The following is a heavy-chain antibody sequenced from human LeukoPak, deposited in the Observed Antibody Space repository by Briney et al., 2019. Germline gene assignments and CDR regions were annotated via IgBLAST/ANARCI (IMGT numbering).Heavy chain of an antibody. CDR2: IIPIFGTA. CDR3: ATGLAAAYRPDY. J-gene: IGHJ4*02. D-gene: IGHD6-13*01. V-gene: IGHV1-69*13. CDR1: GGTFSSYA. Sequence: SVKVSCKASGGTFSSYAISWVRQAPGQGLEWMGGIIPIFGTANYAQKFQGRVTITADESTSTAYMELSSLRSEDTAVYYCATGLAAAYRPDYWGQGTLVTVSS.